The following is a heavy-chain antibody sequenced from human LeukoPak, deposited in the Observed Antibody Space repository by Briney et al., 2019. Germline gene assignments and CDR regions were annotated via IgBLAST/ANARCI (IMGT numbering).Heavy chain of an antibody. D-gene: IGHD2-2*02. CDR2: IHYSGST. J-gene: IGHJ4*02. CDR3: ARLRPLLDQLLYFAFDS. CDR1: NGSISSHF. V-gene: IGHV4-59*11. Sequence: SETLSLTCSVSNGSISSHFWTWVRQPPGKGLEWIGHIHYSGSTNYNPSLKSRVTMSLDTSKNQFSLKLTSVIAADTAIFYCARLRPLLDQLLYFAFDSWGQGTLVTVSS.